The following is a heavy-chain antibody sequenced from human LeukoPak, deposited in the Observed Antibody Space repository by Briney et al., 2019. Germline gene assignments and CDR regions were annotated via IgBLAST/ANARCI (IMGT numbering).Heavy chain of an antibody. V-gene: IGHV4-38-2*02. D-gene: IGHD2-8*02. Sequence: SETLSLTCSVSGYSISSGYHWGWIRQPPGKGLEWIGSIYHSGSTYYNPSLKSRVIISVDASKNQFSLKLRSVTAADTAVYYCARVVQSTGSNGFYLPEYFQHWGQGTLVTVSS. J-gene: IGHJ1*01. CDR3: ARVVQSTGSNGFYLPEYFQH. CDR2: IYHSGST. CDR1: GYSISSGYH.